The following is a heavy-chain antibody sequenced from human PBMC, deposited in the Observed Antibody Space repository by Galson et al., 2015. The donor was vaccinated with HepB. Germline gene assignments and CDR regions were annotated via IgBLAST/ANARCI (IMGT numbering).Heavy chain of an antibody. Sequence: SVKVSCKASRYPFTGYYLHWVRQAPGQGLEWMGRINPNSGATNYAQKFQGRVTMTSDTSITTAYMELSRLRSDDTAVYYCVRGGEVLGTNFNWFAPWGQGTLVTVSS. V-gene: IGHV1-2*06. D-gene: IGHD2/OR15-2a*01. CDR2: INPNSGAT. CDR1: RYPFTGYY. J-gene: IGHJ5*02. CDR3: VRGGEVLGTNFNWFAP.